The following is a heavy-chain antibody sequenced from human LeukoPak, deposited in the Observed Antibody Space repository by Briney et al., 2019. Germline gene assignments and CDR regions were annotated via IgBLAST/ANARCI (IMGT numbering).Heavy chain of an antibody. CDR2: IYYTGTI. CDR3: AVYSTSSGWFDP. J-gene: IGHJ5*02. D-gene: IGHD6-6*01. V-gene: IGHV4-39*01. Sequence: SSETLSLTCTVSGGSISSTSYHWGWIRQPPGKGLEWVGNIYYTGTIYYNPSLKSRVTTSVDTSKNQFSLKLSSVTAADTAVYYCAVYSTSSGWFDPWGQGTLVTVSS. CDR1: GGSISSTSYH.